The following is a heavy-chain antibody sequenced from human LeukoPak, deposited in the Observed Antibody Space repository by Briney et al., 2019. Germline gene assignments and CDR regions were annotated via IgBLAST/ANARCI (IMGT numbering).Heavy chain of an antibody. CDR1: GYTFTSYD. CDR3: ASMTAAAGTRPFDY. CDR2: MNPNSGNT. J-gene: IGHJ4*02. V-gene: IGHV1-8*01. D-gene: IGHD6-13*01. Sequence: GASVKVSCKASGYTFTSYDINWVRQATGQGLEWMGWMNPNSGNTGYAQKFQGRVTMTRSTSISTAYMELSSLRSEDTAVYYCASMTAAAGTRPFDYWGQGTLVTVSS.